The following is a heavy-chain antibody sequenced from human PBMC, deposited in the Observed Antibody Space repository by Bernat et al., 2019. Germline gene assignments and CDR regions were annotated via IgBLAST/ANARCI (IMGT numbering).Heavy chain of an antibody. V-gene: IGHV1-69*04. CDR1: GGTFSSYA. CDR2: IIPILGIA. CDR3: ARERYCSSTSCYRYYYYGMDV. J-gene: IGHJ6*02. D-gene: IGHD2-2*01. Sequence: QVQLVQSGAEVKKPGSSVKVSCKASGGTFSSYAISWVRQAPGQGLEWMGRIIPILGIANYAQKFKGRVRITADKSTSTAYMELSSLGSEDTAVYYCARERYCSSTSCYRYYYYGMDVWGQGTTVTVSS.